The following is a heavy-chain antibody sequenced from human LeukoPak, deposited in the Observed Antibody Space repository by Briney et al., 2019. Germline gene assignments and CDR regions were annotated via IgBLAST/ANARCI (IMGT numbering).Heavy chain of an antibody. J-gene: IGHJ3*02. CDR3: ARARITIFGVVTRNAFDI. V-gene: IGHV1-3*01. CDR2: INAGNGNT. Sequence: ASVKVPCKASGYTFTSYAMHWVRQAPGQRLEWMGRINAGNGNTKYSQKFQGRVTITRDTSASTAYMELSSLRSEDTAVYYCARARITIFGVVTRNAFDIWGQGTMVTVSS. CDR1: GYTFTSYA. D-gene: IGHD3-3*01.